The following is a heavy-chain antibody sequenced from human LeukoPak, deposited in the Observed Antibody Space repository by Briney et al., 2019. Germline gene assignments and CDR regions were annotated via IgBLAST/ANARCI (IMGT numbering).Heavy chain of an antibody. D-gene: IGHD4-17*01. CDR1: GGSFSGYY. V-gene: IGHV4-34*01. CDR2: INHSGSA. CDR3: ARGQGTVTTH. Sequence: PSETLSLTCAVSGGSFSGYYWAWIRQPPGKGLEWIGEINHSGSANYNPSLMSRVTISLDTSKNHFSLNLSSVTAADTAVYYCARGQGTVTTHWGQGTLVTVSS. J-gene: IGHJ4*02.